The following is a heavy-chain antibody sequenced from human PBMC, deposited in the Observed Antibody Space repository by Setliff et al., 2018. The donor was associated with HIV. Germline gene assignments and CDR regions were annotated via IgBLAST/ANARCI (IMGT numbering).Heavy chain of an antibody. CDR1: GFTFRDHY. J-gene: IGHJ4*02. CDR3: VRDPIEGYPDYFDY. CDR2: MSTGGDIK. D-gene: IGHD1-26*01. Sequence: PGGSLRLSCAASGFTFRDHYMDWVRQAPGKGLEWVAVMSTGGDIKIYADSVKGRFTISRDNSKNTLFLQMNSLRPEDTATYYCVRDPIEGYPDYFDYWGQGTLVTVSS. V-gene: IGHV3-30*03.